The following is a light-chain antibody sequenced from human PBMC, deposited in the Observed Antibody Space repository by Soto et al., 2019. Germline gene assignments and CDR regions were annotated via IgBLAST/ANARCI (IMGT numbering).Light chain of an antibody. Sequence: DIQMTQSPASLPASLGDRVTITCRASQGISNYLAWYQQKPGKVPKLLIYAASTLQSGVPSRFRGSASGTDFTLTISSLQPEDVEPYYCQQGKSFPLTFGGGTKVDIK. V-gene: IGKV1-27*01. CDR3: QQGKSFPLT. CDR1: QGISNY. CDR2: AAS. J-gene: IGKJ4*01.